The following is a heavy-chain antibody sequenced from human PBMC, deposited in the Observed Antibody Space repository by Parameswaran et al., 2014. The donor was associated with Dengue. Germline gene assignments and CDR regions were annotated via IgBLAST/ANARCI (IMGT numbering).Heavy chain of an antibody. J-gene: IGHJ4*02. CDR2: ISWNSGSI. D-gene: IGHD5-24*01. CDR3: AKDIYPGALDGEMATIVFDY. Sequence: PGKGLEWVSGISWNSGSIGYADSVKGRFTISRDNAKNSLYLQMNSLRAEDTALYYCAKDIYPGALDGEMATIVFDYWGQGTLVTVSS. V-gene: IGHV3-9*01.